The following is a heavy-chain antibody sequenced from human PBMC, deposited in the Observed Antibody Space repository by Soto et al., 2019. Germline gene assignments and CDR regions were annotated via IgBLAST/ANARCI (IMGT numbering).Heavy chain of an antibody. CDR3: AREIMTLTNDWYFDL. D-gene: IGHD2-8*01. Sequence: QVQLQESGPGLVKPSETLSLTCTVSGGSISGGVHSWSWIRQPPGKGLEWIGHIFDSGSTYYNPYLKSRRTISVDTSKNQFSLRLSSVTAADTAVYYCAREIMTLTNDWYFDLWGRGTLVTVSS. J-gene: IGHJ2*01. CDR2: IFDSGST. CDR1: GGSISGGVHS. V-gene: IGHV4-30-4*01.